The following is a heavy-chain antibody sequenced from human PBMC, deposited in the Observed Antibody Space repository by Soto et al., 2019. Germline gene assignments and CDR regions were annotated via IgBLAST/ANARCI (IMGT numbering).Heavy chain of an antibody. V-gene: IGHV3-74*01. J-gene: IGHJ4*02. CDR1: GFTFGNYW. CDR2: LTSDGRTP. CDR3: ARAEVDY. Sequence: PGGSLRLSCAASGFTFGNYWMHWVRQAPGKGPEWVSRLTSDGRTPYYADSVKGRLTVSRDNAKNTLYLQMNSLRAEDTAVYYCARAEVDYWGPGTLVTVSS.